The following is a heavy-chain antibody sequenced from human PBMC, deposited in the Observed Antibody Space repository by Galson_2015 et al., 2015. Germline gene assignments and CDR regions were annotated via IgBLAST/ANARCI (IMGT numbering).Heavy chain of an antibody. J-gene: IGHJ6*02. Sequence: SLRLSCAASGFTFSSYAMHWVRQAPGKGLEWVAVISYDGSNKYYADSVKGRFTISRDNSKNTLYLQMNSLRAEDTAVYYCAREVEKYYDFWSGYSDRGYYYGMDVWGQGTTVTVSS. V-gene: IGHV3-30-3*01. CDR3: AREVEKYYDFWSGYSDRGYYYGMDV. D-gene: IGHD3-3*01. CDR1: GFTFSSYA. CDR2: ISYDGSNK.